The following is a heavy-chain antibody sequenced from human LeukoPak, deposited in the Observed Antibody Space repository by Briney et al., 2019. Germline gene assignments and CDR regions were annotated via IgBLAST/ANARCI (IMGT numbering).Heavy chain of an antibody. V-gene: IGHV4-59*12. CDR1: GDSITNYY. D-gene: IGHD3-22*01. Sequence: SETLSLTCSVSGDSITNYYWSWIRQPPGKGLEWIGYIYYSGSANYNPSLKSRVTISVDTSKNQFSLKLSSVTAADTAVYYCASHMRGFYDSSGYYPYYFDYWGQGTLVTVSS. CDR3: ASHMRGFYDSSGYYPYYFDY. J-gene: IGHJ4*02. CDR2: IYYSGSA.